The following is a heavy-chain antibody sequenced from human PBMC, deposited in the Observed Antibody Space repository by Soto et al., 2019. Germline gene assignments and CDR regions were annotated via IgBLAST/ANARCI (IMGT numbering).Heavy chain of an antibody. CDR3: ARALGITGTPFYYYYYYMDV. V-gene: IGHV1-18*01. D-gene: IGHD1-20*01. CDR1: GYTFTSYG. Sequence: ASVKVSCKASGYTFTSYGISWVRQAPGQGLEWMGWISAYNGNPNYAQKLQGKVTIAPATSTSTAYMELRSLRSDDTAVYYCARALGITGTPFYYYYYYMDVWGKGTTVTVSS. CDR2: ISAYNGNP. J-gene: IGHJ6*03.